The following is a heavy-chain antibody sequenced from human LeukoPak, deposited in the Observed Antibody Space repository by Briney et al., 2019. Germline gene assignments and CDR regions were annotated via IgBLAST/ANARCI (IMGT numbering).Heavy chain of an antibody. CDR2: INHSGST. V-gene: IGHV4-34*01. J-gene: IGHJ4*02. CDR1: GESFSGYY. CDR3: ARGRWEIADY. Sequence: PSETLSLTCAVYGESFSGYYWSWIRQPPGKGLEWIGEINHSGSTNYNPSLKSRITISVDMSKNQLSLKLSPVTAADTAVYYCARGRWEIADYWGQGTLVTVSS. D-gene: IGHD1-26*01.